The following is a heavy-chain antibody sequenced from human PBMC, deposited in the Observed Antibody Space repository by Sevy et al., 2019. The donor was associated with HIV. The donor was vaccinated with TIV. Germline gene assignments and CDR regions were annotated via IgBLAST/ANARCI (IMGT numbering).Heavy chain of an antibody. J-gene: IGHJ6*02. D-gene: IGHD1-26*01. V-gene: IGHV3-43*01. CDR3: AKDIRAQDSGSYRRYYYYYGMDV. Sequence: GGSLRLSCAASGFTFDDYTMHWVRQAPGKGLEWVSLISWDGGSTYYADSVKGRFTISRDNSKNSLYLQMNSLRTEDTALYYCAKDIRAQDSGSYRRYYYYYGMDVWGRGTTVTVSS. CDR2: ISWDGGST. CDR1: GFTFDDYT.